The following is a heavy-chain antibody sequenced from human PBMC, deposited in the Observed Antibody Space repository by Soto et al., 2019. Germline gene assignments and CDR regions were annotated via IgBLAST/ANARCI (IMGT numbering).Heavy chain of an antibody. D-gene: IGHD3-9*01. CDR1: GGSISSYY. Sequence: QVQLQESGPGLVKPSETLSLTCTVSGGSISSYYWSWIRQPPGKGLEWIGYIYYSGSTNYNPSLKSRVTISVDTSKNQFSLQLSSVTAADTAVYYCARGLRYFDWFYYYYMDVWGKGTTVTVSS. J-gene: IGHJ6*03. CDR3: ARGLRYFDWFYYYYMDV. CDR2: IYYSGST. V-gene: IGHV4-59*01.